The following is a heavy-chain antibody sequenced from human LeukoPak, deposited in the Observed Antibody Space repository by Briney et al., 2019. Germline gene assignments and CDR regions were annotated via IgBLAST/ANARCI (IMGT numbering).Heavy chain of an antibody. CDR2: ISGSGGST. Sequence: GGSLRLSCAASGFTFSSYAMSWVRQAPGKGLEWVSAISGSGGSTYYADSVKGRFTISRDNSKNTLYLQMNSLRAEDTAVYYCAKSYGSGSYSVGYFDYWGQGTLVTVSS. CDR3: AKSYGSGSYSVGYFDY. CDR1: GFTFSSYA. V-gene: IGHV3-23*01. J-gene: IGHJ4*02. D-gene: IGHD3-10*01.